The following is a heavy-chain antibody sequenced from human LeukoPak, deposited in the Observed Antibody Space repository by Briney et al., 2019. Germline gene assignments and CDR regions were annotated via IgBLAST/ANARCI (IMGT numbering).Heavy chain of an antibody. CDR1: GYTFTYYD. J-gene: IGHJ4*02. CDR2: ISAYSGDT. D-gene: IGHD6-13*01. CDR3: ARDGSAGGTHFDY. V-gene: IGHV1-18*01. Sequence: ASVKVSCKTSGYTFTYYDISWVRQAPGQGLEWTGWISAYSGDTNYAQKFRGRVTMTRDISTSTAYMEQRSLRYDNTAFYYCARDGSAGGTHFDYWGQETLVTVSS.